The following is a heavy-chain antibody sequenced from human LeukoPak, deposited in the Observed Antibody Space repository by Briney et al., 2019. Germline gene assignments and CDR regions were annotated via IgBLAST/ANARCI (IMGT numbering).Heavy chain of an antibody. CDR2: INHSGST. CDR3: ARVRLGYCSGGSCYSVRGWFDP. V-gene: IGHV4-34*01. CDR1: GGSFSGYY. J-gene: IGHJ5*02. D-gene: IGHD2-15*01. Sequence: PSETLSLTCAVYGGSFSGYYWSWLRQPPGKGLEWIGEINHSGSTNYNPSLKSRVTISVDTSKNQFSLKLSSVTAADTAVYYCARVRLGYCSGGSCYSVRGWFDPWGQGTLVTVSS.